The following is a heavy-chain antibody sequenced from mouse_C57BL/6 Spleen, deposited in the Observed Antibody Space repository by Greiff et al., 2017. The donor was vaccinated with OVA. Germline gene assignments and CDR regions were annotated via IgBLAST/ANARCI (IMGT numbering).Heavy chain of an antibody. D-gene: IGHD6-1*01. J-gene: IGHJ2*01. CDR1: GYTFTSYW. CDR3: CPLDESYSFDY. Sequence: QVQLQQPGAELVKPGASVKLSCKASGYTFTSYWMHWVKQRPGQGLEWIGMIHPNSGSTNYNEKFKSKATLTVDKSSSKAYMQLSSLTSEDSAVSFSCPLDESYSFDYWGQGTTLTVSS. CDR2: IHPNSGST. V-gene: IGHV1-64*01.